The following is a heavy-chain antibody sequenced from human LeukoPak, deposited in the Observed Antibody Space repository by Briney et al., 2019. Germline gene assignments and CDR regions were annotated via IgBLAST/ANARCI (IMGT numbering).Heavy chain of an antibody. J-gene: IGHJ3*02. V-gene: IGHV1-2*02. D-gene: IGHD3-10*01. CDR3: ARYTKTYYYGSGSYSSDDAFDI. Sequence: ASVKVSCKASGYTFTGYYMHWVRQAPGQGLESMGWINPNSGGTNYAQKFQGRVTMTRDTSISTAYMELSRLRSDDTAVYYCARYTKTYYYGSGSYSSDDAFDIWGQGTMVTVSS. CDR1: GYTFTGYY. CDR2: INPNSGGT.